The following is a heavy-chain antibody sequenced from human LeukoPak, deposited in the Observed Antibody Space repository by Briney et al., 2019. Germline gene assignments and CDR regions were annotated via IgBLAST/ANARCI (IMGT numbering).Heavy chain of an antibody. V-gene: IGHV4-39*07. CDR3: ARGLTMVRGGGVDFDI. D-gene: IGHD3-10*01. CDR2: IYYSGST. CDR1: GGSISSSSYY. Sequence: SETLSLTCTVSGGSISSSSYYWGWIRQPPGKGLEWIGRIYYSGSTYYNPSLKSRVTISVDTSKNQFSLKLSSVTAADTAVYYCARGLTMVRGGGVDFDIWGQGTMVTVSS. J-gene: IGHJ3*02.